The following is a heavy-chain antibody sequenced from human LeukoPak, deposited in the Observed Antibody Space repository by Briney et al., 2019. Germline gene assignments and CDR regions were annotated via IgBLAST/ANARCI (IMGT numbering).Heavy chain of an antibody. CDR1: GFTFNIYG. CDR3: AREPYYDSSGYSPDY. Sequence: GGSLRLSCAASGFTFNIYGMSWVRQAPGKGLEWVSAISGSGGSTYYADSVKGRFTISRDNAKNSLYLHMNSLRAEDTALYYCAREPYYDSSGYSPDYWGQGTLVTVSS. D-gene: IGHD3-22*01. V-gene: IGHV3-23*01. CDR2: ISGSGGST. J-gene: IGHJ4*02.